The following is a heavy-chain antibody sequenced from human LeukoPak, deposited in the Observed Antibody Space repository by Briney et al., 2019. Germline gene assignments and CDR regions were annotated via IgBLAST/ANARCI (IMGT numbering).Heavy chain of an antibody. J-gene: IGHJ6*03. Sequence: PSETLSLTCTVSGGSISSGSYYWSWSRQPAGKGLEWIGCIYTSGSTNYNPSLKSRVTISVDTSTNQFSLKLSSVTAADTAVYYCARMNYYGSGSYYLNYYYYYMDVWGKGTTVTISS. CDR2: IYTSGST. V-gene: IGHV4-61*02. CDR1: GGSISSGSYY. CDR3: ARMNYYGSGSYYLNYYYYYMDV. D-gene: IGHD3-10*01.